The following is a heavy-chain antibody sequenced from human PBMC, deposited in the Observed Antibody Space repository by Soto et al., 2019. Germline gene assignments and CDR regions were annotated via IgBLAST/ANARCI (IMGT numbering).Heavy chain of an antibody. V-gene: IGHV1-8*02. J-gene: IGHJ5*02. Sequence: QVQLVQSGAEVKKPGASVKVSCKASGHTFTGHHMHWVRQAPGQGLEWMGWMNPGSGKTGYANKFQGRVTMTRDASTGTAHLELSSLTSEDTAVYYCARMASAGTLNWFDPWGQGTLVTVSS. CDR1: GHTFTGHH. D-gene: IGHD6-13*01. CDR3: ARMASAGTLNWFDP. CDR2: MNPGSGKT.